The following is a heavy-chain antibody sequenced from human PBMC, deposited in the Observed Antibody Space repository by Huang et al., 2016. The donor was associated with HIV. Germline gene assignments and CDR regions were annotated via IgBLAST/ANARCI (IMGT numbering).Heavy chain of an antibody. Sequence: QVQLVQSGTEVKKPGASVKVSCKASGYTFTTYDINWVRQATGQGLEWMGWMNPNSGNTGYAQKFQGRVIITRNTSINTAYMERSSLTSEDTAMYFCARDLSGSHRGGWFDPWGQGTLVVVSS. CDR3: ARDLSGSHRGGWFDP. CDR2: MNPNSGNT. D-gene: IGHD1-26*01. CDR1: GYTFTTYD. J-gene: IGHJ5*02. V-gene: IGHV1-8*03.